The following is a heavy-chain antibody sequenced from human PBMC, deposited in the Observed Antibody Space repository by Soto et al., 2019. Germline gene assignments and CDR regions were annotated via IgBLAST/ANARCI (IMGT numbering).Heavy chain of an antibody. CDR3: AKRYDSSGYYPVDY. CDR1: GFTFSSYG. CDR2: ISYDGSNK. V-gene: IGHV3-30*18. D-gene: IGHD3-22*01. J-gene: IGHJ4*02. Sequence: PGGSLRLSCAASGFTFSSYGMHWVRQAPGKGLEWVAVISYDGSNKYYADSVKGRFTISRDNSKNTLYLQMNSLRAEDTAVYYCAKRYDSSGYYPVDYWGQRTLVTVSS.